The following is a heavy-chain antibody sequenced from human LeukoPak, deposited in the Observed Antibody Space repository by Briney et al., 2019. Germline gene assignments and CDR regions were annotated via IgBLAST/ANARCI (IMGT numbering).Heavy chain of an antibody. CDR2: VSTSSIYI. J-gene: IGHJ4*02. CDR3: AKDISSGWPYCFDY. CDR1: GFTFSSYS. V-gene: IGHV3-21*04. Sequence: TGGSLRLSCAASGFTFSSYSMNWVRQAPGKGLEWVSSVSTSSIYIYYADSLKGRFTISRDNAKNTLYLQMNSLRAEDTAVYYCAKDISSGWPYCFDYWGQGTLVTVSS. D-gene: IGHD6-19*01.